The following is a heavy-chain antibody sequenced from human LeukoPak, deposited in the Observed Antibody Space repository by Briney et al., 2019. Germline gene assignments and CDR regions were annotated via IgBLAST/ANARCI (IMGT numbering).Heavy chain of an antibody. J-gene: IGHJ4*02. CDR3: ARDVNYYGSGSYYKIFDY. D-gene: IGHD3-10*01. V-gene: IGHV1-2*02. CDR2: INPSSGGT. Sequence: ASVKVSCKASGYTFTGYYMHWVRQAPGQGLEWMGWINPSSGGTNYAQKFQGRVTMTRDTSISTAYMELSRLRSDDTAVYYCARDVNYYGSGSYYKIFDYWGQGTLVTVSS. CDR1: GYTFTGYY.